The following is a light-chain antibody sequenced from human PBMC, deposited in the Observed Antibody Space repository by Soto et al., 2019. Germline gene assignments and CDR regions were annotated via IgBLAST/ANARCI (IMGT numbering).Light chain of an antibody. J-gene: IGKJ1*01. Sequence: DIQMTQSPSSLSAFVGDRVTITCRASQGINNYLAWYQHKPGKVPKLLIYGASTLQSGVPSRFSGSGSGTYFILTISSLQPEDVATSYCQKYNSAPWTFGQGTEEEIK. CDR2: GAS. CDR3: QKYNSAPWT. V-gene: IGKV1-27*01. CDR1: QGINNY.